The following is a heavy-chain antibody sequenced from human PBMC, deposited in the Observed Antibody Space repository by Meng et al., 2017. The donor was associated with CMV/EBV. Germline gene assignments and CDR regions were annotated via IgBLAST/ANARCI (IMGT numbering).Heavy chain of an antibody. D-gene: IGHD3-3*01. Sequence: GKSLKISCAASGFTVSSNYMSWVRQAPGKGLEWVSVIYSGGSTYYADSVKGRFTISRDNSKNTLYLQMNSLRAEDTAVYYCARGKEWLPFFDYWGQGTLVTVSS. J-gene: IGHJ4*02. V-gene: IGHV3-53*01. CDR2: IYSGGST. CDR3: ARGKEWLPFFDY. CDR1: GFTVSSNY.